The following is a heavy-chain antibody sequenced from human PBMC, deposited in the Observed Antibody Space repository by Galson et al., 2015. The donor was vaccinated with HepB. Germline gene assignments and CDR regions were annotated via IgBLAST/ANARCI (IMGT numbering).Heavy chain of an antibody. Sequence: SLRLSCAASGFTFSRYSMHWVRQAPGKGLEWVSSISSGGGYIHYADSMEGRVTISRDDAKNSLFLQMSSLRAEDTAVYFCARDALLPTFPSDCWGQGTLVTVSS. CDR2: ISSGGGYI. D-gene: IGHD3-22*01. V-gene: IGHV3-21*01. J-gene: IGHJ4*02. CDR1: GFTFSRYS. CDR3: ARDALLPTFPSDC.